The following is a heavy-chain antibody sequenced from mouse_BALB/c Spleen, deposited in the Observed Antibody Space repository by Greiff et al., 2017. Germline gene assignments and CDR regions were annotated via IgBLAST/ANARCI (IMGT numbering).Heavy chain of an antibody. CDR1: GYTFTDYA. D-gene: IGHD2-4*01. Sequence: VQLQQSGAELVRPGVSVKISCKGSGYTFTDYAMHWVKQSHAKSLEWIGVISTYYGDASYNQKFKGKATMTVDKSSSTAYMELARLTSEDSAIYYCARSYDYDGYAMDYWGQGTSVTVSS. J-gene: IGHJ4*01. V-gene: IGHV1S137*01. CDR2: ISTYYGDA. CDR3: ARSYDYDGYAMDY.